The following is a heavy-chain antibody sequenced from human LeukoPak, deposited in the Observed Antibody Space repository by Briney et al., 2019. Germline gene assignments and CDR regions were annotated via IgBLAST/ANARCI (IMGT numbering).Heavy chain of an antibody. J-gene: IGHJ4*02. CDR1: GFTLSSYS. V-gene: IGHV3-23*01. D-gene: IGHD3-22*01. CDR2: ISGSGGST. CDR3: ANGYYYDSSGYYDY. Sequence: GGSLRLSCAASGFTLSSYSMNWVRQAPGKGLEWVSAISGSGGSTYYADSVKGRFTISRDNSKNTLYLQMNSLRAEDTAVYYCANGYYYDSSGYYDYWGQGTLVTVSS.